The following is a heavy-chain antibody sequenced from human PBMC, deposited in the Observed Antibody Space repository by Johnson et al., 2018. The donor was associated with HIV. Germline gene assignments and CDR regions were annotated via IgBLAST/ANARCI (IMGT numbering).Heavy chain of an antibody. CDR3: ARGGEKGAFDI. V-gene: IGHV3-33*01. D-gene: IGHD7-27*01. J-gene: IGHJ3*02. Sequence: KGLEWVVVIWYDGTNKYYEDSVKGRFTILRDDSKNSLYLQMNSLKTEDTAVYYCARGGEKGAFDIWGQGTMVTVSS. CDR2: IWYDGTNK.